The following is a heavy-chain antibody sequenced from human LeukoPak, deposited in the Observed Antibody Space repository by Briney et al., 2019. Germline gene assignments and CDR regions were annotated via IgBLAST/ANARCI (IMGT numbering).Heavy chain of an antibody. J-gene: IGHJ6*02. CDR3: ARTPLTGTTLYYYGMDV. D-gene: IGHD1-7*01. Sequence: SETLSLTCTVSGGSISSYYWSWIRQPPGKGLEWIGYIYYSGSTNYNPSLKSRVTISVDTSKNQFSLRLSSVTAADTAVYYCARTPLTGTTLYYYGMDVWGQGTTVTVSS. CDR2: IYYSGST. CDR1: GGSISSYY. V-gene: IGHV4-59*01.